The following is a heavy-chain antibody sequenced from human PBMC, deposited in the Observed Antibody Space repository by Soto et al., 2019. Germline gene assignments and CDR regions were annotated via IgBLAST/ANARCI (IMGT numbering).Heavy chain of an antibody. D-gene: IGHD1-1*01. CDR1: GLTVSDNY. CDR2: IYRGGDT. Sequence: EVQLEESGGGLVQPGGSLRLSCAASGLTVSDNYIRWVRHAPGKGLEWVSVIYRGGDTYYADSVKGRFTISRDNSKNTVYIQMNSLRDADTAVYYCATCHWNGPNDYWGQGTLVTVSS. V-gene: IGHV3-66*01. J-gene: IGHJ4*02. CDR3: ATCHWNGPNDY.